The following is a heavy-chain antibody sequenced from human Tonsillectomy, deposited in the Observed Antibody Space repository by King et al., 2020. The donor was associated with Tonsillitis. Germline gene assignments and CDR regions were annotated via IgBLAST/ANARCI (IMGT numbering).Heavy chain of an antibody. J-gene: IGHJ5*02. Sequence: VQLVESGAEVKKPGASVKVSCTASGYTFSNYVFTWVRQAPGQGLEWMGWISAYNGYTKYAQKVQGRVTMTTDTSTRTAYMELRSLRSDDTAVYYCARVDIVVVPDTPNGGWFDPWGQGTLVTVSS. CDR1: GYTFSNYV. V-gene: IGHV1-18*01. CDR2: ISAYNGYT. D-gene: IGHD2-2*01. CDR3: ARVDIVVVPDTPNGGWFDP.